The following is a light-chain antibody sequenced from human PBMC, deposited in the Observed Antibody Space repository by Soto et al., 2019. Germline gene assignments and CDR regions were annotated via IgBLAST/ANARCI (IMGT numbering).Light chain of an antibody. CDR3: SSYTSTTTPYV. CDR2: EVS. J-gene: IGLJ1*01. V-gene: IGLV2-14*01. Sequence: QSALTQPSSVSGSPGQSITISCTGTSSGVGSYNFVSWYQQHPGKAPKLMIYEVSHRPSEVSNRFSGSKSGNTASLTISGLQAEDEADYYCSSYTSTTTPYVFGTGTKVTVL. CDR1: SSGVGSYNF.